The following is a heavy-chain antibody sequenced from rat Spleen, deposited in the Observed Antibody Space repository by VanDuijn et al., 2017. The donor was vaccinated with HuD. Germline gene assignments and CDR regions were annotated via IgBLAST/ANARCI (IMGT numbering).Heavy chain of an antibody. D-gene: IGHD1-9*01. CDR3: ARRHYGYTDYFDY. V-gene: IGHV5-25*01. CDR1: GFTFSTYG. J-gene: IGHJ2*01. CDR2: ISYDGVNT. Sequence: EVQLVESGGGLVQPGRSMKLSCAVSGFTFSTYGMAWVRQAPKKGLDWVAYISYDGVNTYYRDSVKGRFTISRDNAKSTLSLQMDSLRSEDTATYYCARRHYGYTDYFDYWGQGVMVTVSS.